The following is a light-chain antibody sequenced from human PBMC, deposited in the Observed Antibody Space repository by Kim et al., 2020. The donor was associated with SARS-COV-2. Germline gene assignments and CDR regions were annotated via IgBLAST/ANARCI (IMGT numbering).Light chain of an antibody. V-gene: IGLV1-44*01. J-gene: IGLJ3*02. CDR2: SNN. Sequence: ELTQPPSASGTPGQRVTISCSGSSSNIGSNTVNWYQQLPGTAPKLLIYSNNQRPSGVPDRFSGSKSGTSASLAISGLQSEDEADYYCAAWDNSLNGWVFGGGTQLTVL. CDR3: AAWDNSLNGWV. CDR1: SSNIGSNT.